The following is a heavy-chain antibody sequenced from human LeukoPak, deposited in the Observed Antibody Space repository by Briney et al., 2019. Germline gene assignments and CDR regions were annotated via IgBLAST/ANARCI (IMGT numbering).Heavy chain of an antibody. V-gene: IGHV4-34*01. CDR1: GGSFSGYY. J-gene: IGHJ3*02. Sequence: SETLSLTCAVYGGSFSGYYWSWIRQPPGKGLEWIGEINHSGSTNYNPSLKSRVTISVDTSKNQFSLKLSSVTAADTAVYYCARGGITMVRGVKPYAFDIWGQGTMVTVSS. CDR3: ARGGITMVRGVKPYAFDI. CDR2: INHSGST. D-gene: IGHD3-10*01.